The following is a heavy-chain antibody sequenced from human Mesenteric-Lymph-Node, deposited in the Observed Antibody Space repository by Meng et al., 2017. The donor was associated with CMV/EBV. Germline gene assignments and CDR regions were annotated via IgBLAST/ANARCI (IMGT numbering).Heavy chain of an antibody. Sequence: GSLRLSCTVSGGSISGYYWSWIRQPPGKGLEWIGFISSSGITKYNPSLKSRVTISRDTSKNQLSLRLTAVTAADTAVYYCARLPHQDCSSTSCYGGEDYYYGMDVWGQGTTVTVSS. CDR1: GGSISGYY. J-gene: IGHJ6*02. V-gene: IGHV4-59*01. D-gene: IGHD2-2*01. CDR3: ARLPHQDCSSTSCYGGEDYYYGMDV. CDR2: ISSSGIT.